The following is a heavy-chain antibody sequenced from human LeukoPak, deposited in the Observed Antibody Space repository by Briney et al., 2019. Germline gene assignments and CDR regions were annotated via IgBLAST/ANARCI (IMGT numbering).Heavy chain of an antibody. V-gene: IGHV4-59*01. CDR1: GGSISSYY. CDR3: ARGVYITAAQYGY. CDR2: IYYSGTT. J-gene: IGHJ4*02. D-gene: IGHD6-13*01. Sequence: SETLSLTCTVSGGSISSYYWSWIRQPPGKGLEWIGYIYYSGTTNYNPSLKSRVTISVDTSKNQFSLKLSSVTAADTAVYYCARGVYITAAQYGYWGQGTLVTVSS.